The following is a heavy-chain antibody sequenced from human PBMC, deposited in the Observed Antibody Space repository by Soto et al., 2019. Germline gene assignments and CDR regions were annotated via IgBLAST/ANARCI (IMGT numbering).Heavy chain of an antibody. CDR2: FDPEDGET. Sequence: ASVKVSCKVSGYTLTELSMHWVRQAPGKGLEWMGGFDPEDGETIYAQKFQGRVTMTEDTSTDTAYMELSSLRSEDTAVYYCATVRGYCSSTSCYAHFDYWGQGTLVTVSS. J-gene: IGHJ4*02. V-gene: IGHV1-24*01. CDR3: ATVRGYCSSTSCYAHFDY. D-gene: IGHD2-2*01. CDR1: GYTLTELS.